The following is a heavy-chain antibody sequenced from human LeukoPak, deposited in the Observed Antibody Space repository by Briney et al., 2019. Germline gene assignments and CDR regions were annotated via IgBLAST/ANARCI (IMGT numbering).Heavy chain of an antibody. CDR1: GYTLTDYY. J-gene: IGHJ4*02. D-gene: IGHD1-14*01. CDR3: ARASITKFNDY. V-gene: IGHV1-46*01. CDR2: INPTGDRT. Sequence: GASVKVSCKASGYTLTDYYMHWVRQAPGQGSEWMGLINPTGDRTIYAQKFQGRVTLTRDMSTSTVYMELSSLTSEDTAVYYCARASITKFNDYWGQGTLVTVSS.